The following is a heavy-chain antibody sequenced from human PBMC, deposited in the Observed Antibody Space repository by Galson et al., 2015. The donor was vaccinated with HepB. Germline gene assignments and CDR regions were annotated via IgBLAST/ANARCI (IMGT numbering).Heavy chain of an antibody. Sequence: SLRLSCAASGLTFSRYDFHWVRQASGKGLEWVAAIGAGGDTYYSGSVKGRFTISRENAKNSLFLQMNSLRAGDTAVYYCAREVEDTTSSGWYLDLWGRGTLITVSS. V-gene: IGHV3-13*01. CDR2: IGAGGDT. D-gene: IGHD6-6*01. J-gene: IGHJ2*01. CDR1: GLTFSRYD. CDR3: AREVEDTTSSGWYLDL.